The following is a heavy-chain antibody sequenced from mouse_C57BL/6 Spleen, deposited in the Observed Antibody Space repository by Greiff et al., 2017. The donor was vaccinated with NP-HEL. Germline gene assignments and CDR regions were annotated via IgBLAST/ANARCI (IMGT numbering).Heavy chain of an antibody. CDR1: GYTFTSYW. J-gene: IGHJ4*01. Sequence: QVQLKQPGTELVKPGASVKLSCKASGYTFTSYWMHWVKQRPGQGLEWIGNINPSNGRTNYNEKFKSKATLTVDKSSSTAYMQLSSLTSEDSAVYYCAREILWLRSAMDYWGQGTSVTVSS. D-gene: IGHD2-2*01. CDR3: AREILWLRSAMDY. V-gene: IGHV1-53*01. CDR2: INPSNGRT.